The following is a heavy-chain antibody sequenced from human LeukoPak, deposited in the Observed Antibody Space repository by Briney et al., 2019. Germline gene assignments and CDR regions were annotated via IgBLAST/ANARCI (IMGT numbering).Heavy chain of an antibody. Sequence: GGSLRLSCAASGFTFSSYWMSWVRQAPGKGLEWVANIKQDGSEKYYVDSVKGRFIISGDNAKNSLYLQMNSLRAEDTAVYYCARDQPNYDILTGYLGHYGMDVWGQGTTVTVSS. D-gene: IGHD3-9*01. J-gene: IGHJ6*02. CDR1: GFTFSSYW. CDR3: ARDQPNYDILTGYLGHYGMDV. CDR2: IKQDGSEK. V-gene: IGHV3-7*01.